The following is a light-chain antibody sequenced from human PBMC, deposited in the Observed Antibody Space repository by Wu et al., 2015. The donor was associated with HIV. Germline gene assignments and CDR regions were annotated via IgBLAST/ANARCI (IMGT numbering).Light chain of an antibody. Sequence: IGITQSPSSLSASTGDRVIITCRASQDISSYLAWYQQEPGKAPKLLMYATSTLQSGVPSRFSGSGSGTDFTLTISCLQSDDFASYFCQQYYSHPLTFGGGTNGGEQT. V-gene: IGKV1-8*01. CDR2: ATS. CDR3: QQYYSHPLT. J-gene: IGKJ4*01. CDR1: QDISSY.